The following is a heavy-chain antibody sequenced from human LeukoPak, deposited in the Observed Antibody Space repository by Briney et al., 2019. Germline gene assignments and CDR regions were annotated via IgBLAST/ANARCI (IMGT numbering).Heavy chain of an antibody. CDR3: ARGRRGVRGALLYYYYYYMDV. J-gene: IGHJ6*03. CDR2: IYYSGST. CDR1: GGSISSYY. D-gene: IGHD3-10*01. Sequence: SETLSLTCTVSGGSISSYYWSWIRQPPGKGLEWIGYIYYSGSTNYNPSLKSRVTISVDTSKNQFSLKLSSVTVADTAVYYCARGRRGVRGALLYYYYYYMDVWGKGTTVTISS. V-gene: IGHV4-59*01.